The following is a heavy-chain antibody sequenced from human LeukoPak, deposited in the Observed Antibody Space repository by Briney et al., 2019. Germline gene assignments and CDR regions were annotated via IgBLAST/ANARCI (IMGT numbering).Heavy chain of an antibody. J-gene: IGHJ4*02. Sequence: SETLSLTCAVYGGSFSGYYWSWIRQPPGKELEWIGEINHSGSTNYNPSLKSRVTISVDTSKNQFSLKLSSVTAADTAVYYCAREGLKSIAARPYYFDYWGQGTLVTVSS. CDR3: AREGLKSIAARPYYFDY. V-gene: IGHV4-34*01. D-gene: IGHD6-6*01. CDR2: INHSGST. CDR1: GGSFSGYY.